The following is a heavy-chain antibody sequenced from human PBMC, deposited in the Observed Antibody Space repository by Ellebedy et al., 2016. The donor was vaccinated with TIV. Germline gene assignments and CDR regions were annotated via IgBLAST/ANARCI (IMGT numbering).Heavy chain of an antibody. J-gene: IGHJ2*01. CDR1: GFTFDDYA. V-gene: IGHV3-9*01. CDR3: AKDNQWELRYWYFDL. Sequence: GGSLRLXCAASGFTFDDYAMHWVRQAPGKGLEWVSGISWNSGSIGYADSVKGRFTISRDNAKNSLYLQMNSLRAEDTALYYRAKDNQWELRYWYFDLWGRGTLVTVSS. CDR2: ISWNSGSI. D-gene: IGHD1-26*01.